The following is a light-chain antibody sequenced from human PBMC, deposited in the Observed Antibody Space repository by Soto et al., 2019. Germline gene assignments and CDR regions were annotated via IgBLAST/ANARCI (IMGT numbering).Light chain of an antibody. CDR3: QQYNNWAPKYT. J-gene: IGKJ2*01. Sequence: EILMTQSPATLSVSPGERATLSCRARQSVSSNLAWYQQKPGQAPRLLIYGAYTKATGIPARFSGSVSGTEFPLTISSLQSEDFAVYYCQQYNNWAPKYTFGQGTKLEIK. V-gene: IGKV3-15*01. CDR2: GAY. CDR1: QSVSSN.